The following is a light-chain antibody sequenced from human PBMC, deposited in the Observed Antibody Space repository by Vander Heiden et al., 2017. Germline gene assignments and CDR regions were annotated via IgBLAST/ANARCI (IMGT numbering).Light chain of an antibody. CDR1: QSVSSSY. J-gene: IGKJ2*01. Sequence: DIVLTQSPGTLSLSPGERATLSCRASQSVSSSYLAWYQQNPGQAPRLLIYGASSRATGIPDRFSGSGSWTDFTLTISRLEPEDFAVYYCQQYGSSPKYTFGQGTKLEIK. CDR3: QQYGSSPKYT. V-gene: IGKV3-20*01. CDR2: GAS.